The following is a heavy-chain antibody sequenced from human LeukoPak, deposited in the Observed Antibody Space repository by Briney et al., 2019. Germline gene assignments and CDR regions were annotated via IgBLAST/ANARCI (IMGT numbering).Heavy chain of an antibody. CDR3: AGGRLGGFFDY. CDR1: GFTFSSYW. J-gene: IGHJ4*02. CDR2: INSDGSST. V-gene: IGHV3-74*01. Sequence: GGSLRLSCAASGFTFSSYWMHWVRQAPGKGLVWVSRINSDGSSTNYADSVKGRFTISRDNAKNTLYLQMNSLRAEDTAVYYCAGGRLGGFFDYWGQGTLVTVSS. D-gene: IGHD3-16*01.